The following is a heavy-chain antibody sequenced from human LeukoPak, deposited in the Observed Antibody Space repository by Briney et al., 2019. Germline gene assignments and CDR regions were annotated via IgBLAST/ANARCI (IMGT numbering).Heavy chain of an antibody. V-gene: IGHV3-7*01. Sequence: GGALVLSCPASGFIFSNHYMRWIRPAPGKGLEWVADINEDGSNKWHLGSVKGRFTVSRDNARNSLYLQMNSLRVEDTAVYYCTRVIVAVPGYFDYFDFWGQGVLVTVSS. CDR2: INEDGSNK. CDR3: TRVIVAVPGYFDYFDF. J-gene: IGHJ4*02. D-gene: IGHD6-19*01. CDR1: GFIFSNHY.